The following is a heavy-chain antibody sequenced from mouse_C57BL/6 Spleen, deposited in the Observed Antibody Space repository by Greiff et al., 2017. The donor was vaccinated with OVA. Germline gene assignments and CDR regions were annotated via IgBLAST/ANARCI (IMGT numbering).Heavy chain of an antibody. CDR2: INPNNGGT. V-gene: IGHV1-22*01. J-gene: IGHJ4*01. CDR3: AMGSYAMDY. CDR1: GYTFTDYN. Sequence: VQLQQSGPELVKPGASVKMSCKASGYTFTDYNMHWVKQSHGQSLEWIGYINPNNGGTSYNQKFKGKATLTVNKSSSTAYMELRSLTSEDSAVYYCAMGSYAMDYWGQGTSVTVSS.